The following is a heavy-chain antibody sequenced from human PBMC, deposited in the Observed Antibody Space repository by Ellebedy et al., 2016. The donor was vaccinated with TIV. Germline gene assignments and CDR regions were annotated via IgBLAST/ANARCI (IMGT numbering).Heavy chain of an antibody. Sequence: MPSETLSLTCPVSGDSISSDDYYWSWIRQPPGKGLEWIGYIHHSGNTYNNPSLESRVVISVDTSKNQISLKLRSVTAADTAIYYCARNLGVSGSFHAFEMWGQGTMVTVSS. D-gene: IGHD3-16*01. CDR1: GDSISSDDYY. V-gene: IGHV4-30-4*01. CDR3: ARNLGVSGSFHAFEM. CDR2: IHHSGNT. J-gene: IGHJ3*02.